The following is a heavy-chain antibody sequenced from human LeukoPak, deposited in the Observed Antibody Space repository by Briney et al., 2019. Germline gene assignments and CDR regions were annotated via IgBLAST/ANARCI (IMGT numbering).Heavy chain of an antibody. CDR3: TRDSAVVAFDV. Sequence: GGALRLACTASDFPFKPYTMHWVRQAPGKGLEWISYITGNSDTIYYADSVEGRFTISRDNAKKSLFLQMSSLRAEDTALYYCTRDSAVVAFDVWGQGTLVSVSS. J-gene: IGHJ3*01. CDR2: ITGNSDTI. V-gene: IGHV3-48*04. D-gene: IGHD6-6*01. CDR1: DFPFKPYT.